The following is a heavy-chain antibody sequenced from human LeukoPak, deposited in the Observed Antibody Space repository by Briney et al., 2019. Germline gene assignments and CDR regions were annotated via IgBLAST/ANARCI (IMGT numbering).Heavy chain of an antibody. Sequence: ASVKVSCKASGFTFTGHYMHWVRLAPGQGLEWMGWINGNSGATNYARNFQDRVTLTRDTSISTVYMELSRLRIDDTAVYYCARDFSWGVDYWGQGTLVTVSS. J-gene: IGHJ4*02. CDR3: ARDFSWGVDY. CDR2: INGNSGAT. CDR1: GFTFTGHY. V-gene: IGHV1-2*02. D-gene: IGHD3-10*01.